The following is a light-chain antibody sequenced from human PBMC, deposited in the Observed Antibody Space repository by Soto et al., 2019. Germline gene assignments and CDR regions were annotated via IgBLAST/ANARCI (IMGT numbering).Light chain of an antibody. CDR1: SSDVGGYNY. Sequence: QPVLTQPASVSGSHGQSITISCTGTSSDVGGYNYVSWYQQHPGKAPKLMIYDVSNRPSGVSNRFSGSKSGNTASLTISGLQAEDEADYYCSSYTSSSTLVFGGGTKLTVL. CDR2: DVS. J-gene: IGLJ2*01. CDR3: SSYTSSSTLV. V-gene: IGLV2-14*01.